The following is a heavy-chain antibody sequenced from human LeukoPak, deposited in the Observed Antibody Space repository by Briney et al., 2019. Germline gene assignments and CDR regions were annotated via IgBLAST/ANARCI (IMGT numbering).Heavy chain of an antibody. D-gene: IGHD3-10*02. Sequence: SVKVSCKASGGTFISYAISWVRQAPGQGSEWMGRIITIFGTANYAQKFQGRVTITTDESTSTAYMELSSLRSEDTAVYYCASTYYYVGGDAFDIWGQGTMVTVSS. CDR2: IITIFGTA. V-gene: IGHV1-69*05. CDR3: ASTYYYVGGDAFDI. CDR1: GGTFISYA. J-gene: IGHJ3*02.